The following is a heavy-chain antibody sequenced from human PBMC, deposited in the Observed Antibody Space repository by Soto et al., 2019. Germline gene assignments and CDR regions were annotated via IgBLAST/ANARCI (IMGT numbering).Heavy chain of an antibody. J-gene: IGHJ6*02. CDR1: GFTVGGND. D-gene: IGHD3-16*01. CDR3: ARHHFKTTFGGFITGDYGMDV. CDR2: IRSGGST. Sequence: EVQLVQTGGGLIQPGGSLRLSCAASGFTVGGNDMSWVRQAPGKGLECVSFIRSGGSTYYAESVKARFNISTDNSENTLYLKMKGLRAEDTAVYYCARHHFKTTFGGFITGDYGMDVWGQGTTVIVSS. V-gene: IGHV3-53*02.